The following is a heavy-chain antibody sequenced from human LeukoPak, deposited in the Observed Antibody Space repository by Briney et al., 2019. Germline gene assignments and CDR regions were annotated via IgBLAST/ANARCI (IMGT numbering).Heavy chain of an antibody. V-gene: IGHV3-30*02. CDR1: GFTFSSYG. Sequence: GGSLRLSCAASGFTFSSYGMHWVRQAPGKGLEWVAFIRYDGSNKYYADSVKGRFTISRDNSKNTLYLQMNSLRAEDTAVYYCAKGAPHIVVVPAAHSWGQGTLVTVSS. CDR2: IRYDGSNK. CDR3: AKGAPHIVVVPAAHS. J-gene: IGHJ4*02. D-gene: IGHD2-2*01.